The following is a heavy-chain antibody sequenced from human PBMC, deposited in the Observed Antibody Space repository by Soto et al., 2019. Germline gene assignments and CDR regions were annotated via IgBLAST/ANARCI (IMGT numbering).Heavy chain of an antibody. CDR3: ARGGYCSGGSCYEDY. D-gene: IGHD2-15*01. CDR1: GGSISSGDYY. CDR2: IYYSGST. J-gene: IGHJ4*02. Sequence: QVQLQESGPGLVKPSQTLSLTCTVSGGSISSGDYYWSWIRQPPGKGLEWIGYIYYSGSTYYNPSLQSRGTRSEDTSKNQCSPKLSSVTAADTAVYYCARGGYCSGGSCYEDYWGQGTLVTVSS. V-gene: IGHV4-30-4*01.